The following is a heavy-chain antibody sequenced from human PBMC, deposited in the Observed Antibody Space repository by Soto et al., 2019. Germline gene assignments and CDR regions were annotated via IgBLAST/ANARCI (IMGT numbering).Heavy chain of an antibody. CDR3: ARDGGLHLGELSLNEWFDP. V-gene: IGHV4-31*03. D-gene: IGHD3-16*02. Sequence: QVQLQESGPGLVKPSQTLSLSCTVSGGSISSGGYYWSWIRQHPGKGLEWIGYIYYSGSTYYNPSLKSRVTISLDTSKNQFSLKLSSVTAADTAVYYCARDGGLHLGELSLNEWFDPWGQRTLVTVSS. CDR2: IYYSGST. CDR1: GGSISSGGYY. J-gene: IGHJ5*02.